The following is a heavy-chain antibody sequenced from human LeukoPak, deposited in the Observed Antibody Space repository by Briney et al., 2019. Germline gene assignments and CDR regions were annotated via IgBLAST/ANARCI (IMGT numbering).Heavy chain of an antibody. CDR3: ARVGAYGSGSYLPY. D-gene: IGHD3-10*01. J-gene: IGHJ4*02. V-gene: IGHV1-2*02. Sequence: GASVKVSCKASGYTFTGYYMHWVRQAPGQGLEWMGWINPNSGVTNYAQKFQGRVTMTRDTSISTAYMELSRLRSDGTAVYYCARVGAYGSGSYLPYWGQGTLVTVSS. CDR2: INPNSGVT. CDR1: GYTFTGYY.